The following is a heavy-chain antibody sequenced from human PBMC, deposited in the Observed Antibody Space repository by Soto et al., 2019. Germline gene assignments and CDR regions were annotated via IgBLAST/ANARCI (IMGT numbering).Heavy chain of an antibody. CDR3: AKDYEKRSFDVGTY. CDR1: WLTFSSYG. D-gene: IGHD1-26*01. CDR2: ISYDGSNK. J-gene: IGHJ4*02. Sequence: SLRLSCAASWLTFSSYGMHWVRRSPGKGLEWVAVISYDGSNKYYADSVKGRFTISRGNSKNTLYLQMNSLRAEDTAVYYCAKDYEKRSFDVGTYWGQGTLVTVSS. V-gene: IGHV3-30*18.